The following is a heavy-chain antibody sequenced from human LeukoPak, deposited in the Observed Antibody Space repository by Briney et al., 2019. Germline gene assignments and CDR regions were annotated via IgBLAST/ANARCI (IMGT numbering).Heavy chain of an antibody. CDR3: ARHPYTSSCTSPMCHRWFDR. Sequence: GESLQISCKAAGSLFTNYWIGWARQMPGKGLEWLGIIYPGESDTRYSPSLEGHVTISADLSISTAYLQWSSLQASDTAMYYCARHPYTSSCTSPMCHRWFDRWGQGTLVTVSS. CDR1: GSLFTNYW. CDR2: IYPGESDT. D-gene: IGHD3-16*01. V-gene: IGHV5-51*01. J-gene: IGHJ5*02.